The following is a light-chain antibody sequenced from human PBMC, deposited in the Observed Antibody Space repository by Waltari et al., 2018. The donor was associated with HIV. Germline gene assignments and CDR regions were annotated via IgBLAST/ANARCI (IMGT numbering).Light chain of an antibody. Sequence: DIQMTQSPSSLPASVGDRVTITCRASQDITDDLGWYQQKPGRAPKRLVFAASTLESGVSSRFSGSGSGAEFTLTIDSLQPEDLGIYYCLQHHSYPVTFGQGTRLEIK. V-gene: IGKV1-17*01. J-gene: IGKJ5*01. CDR2: AAS. CDR1: QDITDD. CDR3: LQHHSYPVT.